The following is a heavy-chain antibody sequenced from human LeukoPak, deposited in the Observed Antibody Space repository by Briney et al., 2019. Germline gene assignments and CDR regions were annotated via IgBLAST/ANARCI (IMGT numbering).Heavy chain of an antibody. D-gene: IGHD3-10*01. CDR2: INPNSGGT. J-gene: IGHJ4*02. CDR1: GYTFTGYY. CDR3: ARGTRITMVRGVITPSPY. Sequence: ASVKVSCKASGYTFTGYYMHWVRQAPGQGLEWMGWINPNSGGTNYAQKFQGRVTMTRDTSISTAYMELSRLRSDDTAVNYCARGTRITMVRGVITPSPYWGQGTLVTVSS. V-gene: IGHV1-2*02.